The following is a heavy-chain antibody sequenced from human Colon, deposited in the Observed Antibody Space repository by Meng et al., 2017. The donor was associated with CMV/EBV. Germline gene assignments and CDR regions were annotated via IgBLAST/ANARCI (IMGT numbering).Heavy chain of an antibody. CDR3: ATRVPYQLLYYYGMDV. V-gene: IGHV3-23*03. J-gene: IGHJ6*02. CDR2: IYSDSRST. D-gene: IGHD2-2*01. Sequence: GESLKISCAASGFTFSSYGMSWVRQAPGKGLEWVSNIYSDSRSTYNAESVKGRFTIFRDNAKNSLYLQMNSLRAEDTAVYYCATRVPYQLLYYYGMDVWGQGTTVTVSS. CDR1: GFTFSSYG.